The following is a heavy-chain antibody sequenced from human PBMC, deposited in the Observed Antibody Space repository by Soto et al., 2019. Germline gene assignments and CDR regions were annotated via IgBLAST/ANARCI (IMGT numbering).Heavy chain of an antibody. CDR3: AKSAGSNAYYPNDY. V-gene: IGHV3-23*01. CDR1: GFTFSSYA. Sequence: RGSLRLSCAASGFTFSSYAMTWVRQAPGKGLEWVSSISGSGISTYYADSVKGRFTISRDNSKNTLYLQMNSLRAEDAAVYYCAKSAGSNAYYPNDYWGQGTLVTVSS. J-gene: IGHJ4*02. CDR2: ISGSGIST. D-gene: IGHD3-16*01.